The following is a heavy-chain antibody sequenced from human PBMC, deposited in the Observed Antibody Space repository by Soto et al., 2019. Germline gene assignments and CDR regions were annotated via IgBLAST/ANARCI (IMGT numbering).Heavy chain of an antibody. Sequence: QVQLVQSGAEVKKPGSSVKVSCKASGGTFSSYAISWVRQAPGQGLEWMGGIIPIFGTANYAQKFQGRVTITADESTCTAYMELSSLRSEDTAVYYCASCRCYCTNDAGFDPWGQGTLVTVSS. CDR3: ASCRCYCTNDAGFDP. J-gene: IGHJ5*02. V-gene: IGHV1-69*01. D-gene: IGHD2-8*01. CDR1: GGTFSSYA. CDR2: IIPIFGTA.